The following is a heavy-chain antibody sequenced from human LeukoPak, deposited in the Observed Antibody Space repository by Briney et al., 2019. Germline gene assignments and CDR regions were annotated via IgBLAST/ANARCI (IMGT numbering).Heavy chain of an antibody. J-gene: IGHJ3*02. CDR3: AREDYGDYVDAFDI. V-gene: IGHV4-4*07. D-gene: IGHD4-17*01. CDR2: IYTCGST. CDR1: GGSISSYY. Sequence: SETLSLTCTVPGGSISSYYGSWIRQPAGKGLEWIGRIYTCGSTNYNPSLKSRVTMSVDTSKNQFSLKLSSVTAADTAVYYCAREDYGDYVDAFDIWGQGTMVTVSS.